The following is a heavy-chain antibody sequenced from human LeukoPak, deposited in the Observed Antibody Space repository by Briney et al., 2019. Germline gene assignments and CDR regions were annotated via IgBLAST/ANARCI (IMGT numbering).Heavy chain of an antibody. V-gene: IGHV1-18*01. CDR2: ISAYNGNT. D-gene: IGHD3-3*01. CDR3: AREGVANYYYYMDV. J-gene: IGHJ6*03. CDR1: GYTFTSYG. Sequence: ASVKVSCKASGYTFTSYGSSWVRQAPGQGLEWMGWISAYNGNTNYAQKLQGRVTMTTDTSMSTAYMELRSLRSDDTAVYYRAREGVANYYYYMDVWGKGTTVTVSS.